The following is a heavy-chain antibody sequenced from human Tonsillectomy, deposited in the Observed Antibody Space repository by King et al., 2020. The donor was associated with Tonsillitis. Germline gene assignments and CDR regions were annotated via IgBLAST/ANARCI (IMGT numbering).Heavy chain of an antibody. J-gene: IGHJ4*02. CDR1: GITVSSNY. CDR2: LYGSGPT. D-gene: IGHD5-18*01. Sequence: VQLVESGGGLLQPGGSLRLSCAAYGITVSSNYMSWVRQAPGKGLEWVSVLYGSGPTFYADSVKGRFTISRDDSKNTLYLQMNSLRADDTAVYYWARGGGNGYSFEDYFDYWGQGTLVTVSS. CDR3: ARGGGNGYSFEDYFDY. V-gene: IGHV3-53*01.